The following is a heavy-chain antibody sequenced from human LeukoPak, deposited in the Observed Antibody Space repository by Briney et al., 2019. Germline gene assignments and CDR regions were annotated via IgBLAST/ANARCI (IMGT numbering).Heavy chain of an antibody. J-gene: IGHJ5*02. CDR1: GYTFTSYD. CDR2: MNPNSGNT. V-gene: IGHV1-8*01. CDR3: ARGVVAATPNWFDP. Sequence: ASVKASCKASGYTFTSYDINWVRQATRQGLEWMGWMNPNSGNTGYAQKFQGRVTMTRNTSISTAYMELSSLRSEDTAVYYCARGVVAATPNWFDPWGQGTLVTVSS. D-gene: IGHD2-15*01.